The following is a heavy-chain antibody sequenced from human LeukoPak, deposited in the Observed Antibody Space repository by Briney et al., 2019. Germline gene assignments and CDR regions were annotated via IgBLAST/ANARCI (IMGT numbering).Heavy chain of an antibody. CDR3: ARVGGGSGWPFDY. J-gene: IGHJ4*02. CDR2: IYYSGST. CDR1: GGSISSSSFY. D-gene: IGHD6-19*01. Sequence: SETLSLTCTVSGGSISSSSFYWGWIRQPPGKGLEWIGSIYYSGSTYYNPSLKSRVTISVDTSKNQFSLKLSSVTAADTAVYYCARVGGGSGWPFDYWGQGTLVTVSS. V-gene: IGHV4-39*07.